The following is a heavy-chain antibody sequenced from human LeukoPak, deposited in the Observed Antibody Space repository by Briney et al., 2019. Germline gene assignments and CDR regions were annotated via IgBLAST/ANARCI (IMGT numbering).Heavy chain of an antibody. CDR3: ARGFGSGYYGVFDY. CDR1: GGSISSGSYY. CDR2: IYYSGST. D-gene: IGHD3-22*01. J-gene: IGHJ4*02. V-gene: IGHV4-61*01. Sequence: SETLSLTCTVSGGSISSGSYYWSWIRQPPGKGLEWIGYIYYSGSTNYNPSLKSRVTISVDTSKNQFSLKLSSVTAADTAVYYCARGFGSGYYGVFDYWGQGTLVTVSS.